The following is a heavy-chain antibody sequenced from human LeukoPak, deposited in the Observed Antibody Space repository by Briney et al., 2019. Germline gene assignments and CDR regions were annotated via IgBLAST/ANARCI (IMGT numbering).Heavy chain of an antibody. CDR3: ARGIGAAAGTGNYYYYYYMDV. J-gene: IGHJ6*03. CDR2: INPNSGGT. V-gene: IGHV1-2*02. CDR1: GYTFTGYY. D-gene: IGHD6-13*01. Sequence: ASVKVSCKASGYTFTGYYMHWVRQAPGQGLEWMGWINPNSGGTNYAQKFQGRVTMTRDTSISTAYMELSRLRSDDTAVYYCARGIGAAAGTGNYYYYYYMDVWGKGTTVTISS.